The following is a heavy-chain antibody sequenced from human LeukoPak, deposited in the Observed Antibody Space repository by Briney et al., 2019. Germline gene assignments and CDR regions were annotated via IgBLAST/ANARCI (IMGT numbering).Heavy chain of an antibody. Sequence: PSETLSLTCTVVGGSISSYYWSWIRQPPGKGLEWIGYIYYSGSTNYNPSLKSRVTISVDTSKNQFSLKLSSVTAADTAVYYCAREDYGDFLGAPGAFDIWGQGTMVTVSS. J-gene: IGHJ3*02. D-gene: IGHD4-17*01. CDR1: GGSISSYY. V-gene: IGHV4-59*01. CDR3: AREDYGDFLGAPGAFDI. CDR2: IYYSGST.